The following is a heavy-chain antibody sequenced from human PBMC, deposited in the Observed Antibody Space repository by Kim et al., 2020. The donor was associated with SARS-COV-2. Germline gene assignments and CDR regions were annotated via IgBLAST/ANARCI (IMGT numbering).Heavy chain of an antibody. CDR1: GGSISSSSYY. CDR3: ARQARGNIVVVVAAPTTFDY. J-gene: IGHJ4*02. V-gene: IGHV4-39*01. D-gene: IGHD2-15*01. Sequence: SETLSLTCTVSGGSISSSSYYWGWIRQPPWKGLEWIGSIYYSGSTYYNPSLKSRVTISVDTTKNQFSLKLSSVTAADTAVYYCARQARGNIVVVVAAPTTFDYWGQGNLVTVAS. CDR2: IYYSGST.